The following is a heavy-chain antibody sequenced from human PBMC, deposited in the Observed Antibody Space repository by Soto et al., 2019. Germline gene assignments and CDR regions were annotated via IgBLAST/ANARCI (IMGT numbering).Heavy chain of an antibody. D-gene: IGHD3-16*01. CDR1: GGSISSSSYY. CDR2: IYHSGNT. J-gene: IGHJ4*02. V-gene: IGHV4-39*01. CDR3: ARQTGGFGYYFDY. Sequence: QLQLQESGPGLVKPSETLSLTCTVSGGSISSSSYYWGWIRQPPGKELEWIGAIYHSGNTYYHPSLKSRVTISVDTSKNQFSLRPTSLTAADTAVYFCARQTGGFGYYFDYWGQGTLVTVSS.